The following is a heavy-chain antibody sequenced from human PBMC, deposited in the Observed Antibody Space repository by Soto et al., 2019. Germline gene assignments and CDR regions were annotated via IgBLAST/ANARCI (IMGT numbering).Heavy chain of an antibody. CDR3: TRGPRSTSTGTGAF. CDR2: INDDGSST. Sequence: VGSLRLSCAASGFTFSMYWMHWVRQVPGKGPEWVSRINDDGSSTNYADSVKGRFTISRDNTKNTLYLQMNDLRAEDTAVYYCTRGPRSTSTGTGAFWGQGTLVTVSS. J-gene: IGHJ4*02. D-gene: IGHD1-1*01. CDR1: GFTFSMYW. V-gene: IGHV3-74*01.